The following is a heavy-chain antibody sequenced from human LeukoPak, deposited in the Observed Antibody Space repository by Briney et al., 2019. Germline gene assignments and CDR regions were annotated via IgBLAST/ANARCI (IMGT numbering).Heavy chain of an antibody. J-gene: IGHJ5*02. CDR3: ARGTTVDGGWFDG. V-gene: IGHV1-8*01. D-gene: IGHD4-23*01. CDR1: GYTFTSYD. Sequence: ASVKVSFKASGYTFTSYDINWVRQATGQGLEWMGWMNPNSGNTGYAQKFQGRVTMTSNTSISTGYMERSSLRSEDTAVYYCARGTTVDGGWFDGWGQGTLVTVSS. CDR2: MNPNSGNT.